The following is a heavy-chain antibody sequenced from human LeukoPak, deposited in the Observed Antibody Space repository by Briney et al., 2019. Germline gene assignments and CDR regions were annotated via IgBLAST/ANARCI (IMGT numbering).Heavy chain of an antibody. Sequence: GGSLRLSCAASGFTFNTNAMSWVRQAPGKSLEWGSAISGRTGGTYYADSVKGRFTISRDNSKSTLYLQMDSLRAEDTAVYYCAKCGNSGCHLIDYWGQGTLVTVSS. CDR3: AKCGNSGCHLIDY. V-gene: IGHV3-23*01. CDR1: GFTFNTNA. D-gene: IGHD5-12*01. J-gene: IGHJ4*02. CDR2: ISGRTGGT.